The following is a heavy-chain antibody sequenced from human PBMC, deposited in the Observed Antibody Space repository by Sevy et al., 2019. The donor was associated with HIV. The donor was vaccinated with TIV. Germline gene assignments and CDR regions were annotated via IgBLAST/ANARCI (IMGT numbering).Heavy chain of an antibody. CDR2: IHYRGSS. D-gene: IGHD3-9*01. CDR3: ARSDWLLGGGADAFDI. J-gene: IGHJ3*02. Sequence: SETLSLTCSVSVDSIISYYWHWIRQPPGKRLEWIGYIHYRGSSSYNPSLQSRVTISVDTSKKQLSLKLTSVAAADRAVYYCARSDWLLGGGADAFDIWGQGTMVTVSS. V-gene: IGHV4-59*01. CDR1: VDSIISYY.